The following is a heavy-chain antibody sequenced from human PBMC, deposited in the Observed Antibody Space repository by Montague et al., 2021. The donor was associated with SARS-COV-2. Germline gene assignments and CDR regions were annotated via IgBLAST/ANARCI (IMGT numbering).Heavy chain of an antibody. V-gene: IGHV4-59*08. J-gene: IGHJ4*02. Sequence: TNNNPSLTSRVTMSVDTSKNQFSLKVNSVTAADTAVYYCARHYSATLPAVYWGQGTLVTVSS. CDR3: ARHYSATLPAVY. D-gene: IGHD2-15*01. CDR2: T.